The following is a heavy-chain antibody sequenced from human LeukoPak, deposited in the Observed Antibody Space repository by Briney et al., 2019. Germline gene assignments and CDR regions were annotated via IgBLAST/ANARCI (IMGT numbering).Heavy chain of an antibody. Sequence: SVKVSCKASGGTFSSYAISWVRQAPGQGLEWMGGIIPIFGTANYAQKFQGRVTITTDESTSTAYMELSSLRSEDTAVYYCARAKWGQWLAPGGAFDIWGQGTMVTVSS. CDR1: GGTFSSYA. CDR3: ARAKWGQWLAPGGAFDI. V-gene: IGHV1-69*05. CDR2: IIPIFGTA. D-gene: IGHD6-19*01. J-gene: IGHJ3*02.